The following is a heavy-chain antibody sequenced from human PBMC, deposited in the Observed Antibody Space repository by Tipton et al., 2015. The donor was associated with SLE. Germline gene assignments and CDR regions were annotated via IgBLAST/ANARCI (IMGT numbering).Heavy chain of an antibody. V-gene: IGHV3-49*04. D-gene: IGHD5-12*01. CDR2: IRSEAYGGTT. CDR3: TRASYSGYDYSFDY. J-gene: IGHJ4*02. Sequence: SLRLSCTTSGFNFGDYEMSWVRQAPGKGLEWVGFIRSEAYGGTTEYAASVKGRFTISRDDSKSIAYLQMSSLKTEDTAVYYCTRASYSGYDYSFDYWGQGTLVTVSS. CDR1: GFNFGDYE.